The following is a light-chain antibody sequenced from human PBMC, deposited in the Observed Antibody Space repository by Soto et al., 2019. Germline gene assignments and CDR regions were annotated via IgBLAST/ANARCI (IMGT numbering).Light chain of an antibody. CDR1: TSNIGAGYD. V-gene: IGLV1-40*01. CDR2: ANT. CDR3: QSYDSGLSGSI. Sequence: QSVLTQPPSVSGAPGQRVTIYCSGTTSNIGAGYDVHWYQLLPGTAPKLLIYANTDRPSGVPDRFSGSRSGTSASLAITGLQAEDEADYYCQSYDSGLSGSIFGGGTKLTVL. J-gene: IGLJ2*01.